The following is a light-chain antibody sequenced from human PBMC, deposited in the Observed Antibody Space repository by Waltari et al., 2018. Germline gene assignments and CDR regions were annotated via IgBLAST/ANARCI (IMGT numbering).Light chain of an antibody. V-gene: IGKV3-15*01. CDR1: QSVNSN. Sequence: EIVMTQSPATLSVSPGERATLSCRASQSVNSNLAWYQQKRGQPPRLLIYGASTRAADIPARFSGSGSGTEFTVTISSLQSEDFAVYYCQQYNDWPRTSGQGTKVEIK. J-gene: IGKJ1*01. CDR2: GAS. CDR3: QQYNDWPRT.